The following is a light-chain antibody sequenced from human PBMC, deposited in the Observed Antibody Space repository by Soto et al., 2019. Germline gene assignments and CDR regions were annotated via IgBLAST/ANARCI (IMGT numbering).Light chain of an antibody. Sequence: QSVLTQPPSVSAAPGQRVTISCYGSSSNIGNNYVSWYQQLPGTAPKLLIYDNHKRPSGIPDRFSGSKSGTSATLGITGLQTGDEADYYCGTWDSSLSAYVFGTGTKVTVL. V-gene: IGLV1-51*01. CDR1: SSNIGNNY. J-gene: IGLJ1*01. CDR3: GTWDSSLSAYV. CDR2: DNH.